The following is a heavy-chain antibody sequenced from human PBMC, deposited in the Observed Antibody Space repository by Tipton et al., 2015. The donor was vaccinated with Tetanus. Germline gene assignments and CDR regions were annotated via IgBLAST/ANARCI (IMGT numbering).Heavy chain of an antibody. J-gene: IGHJ4*02. CDR3: ARAPYSSPGKYYFDY. D-gene: IGHD4-11*01. V-gene: IGHV4-61*08. CDR2: VSYSGRT. CDR1: GGSVRGGDYS. Sequence: TLSLTCTVSGGSVRGGDYSWNWIRQPPGKGLEWLAYVSYSGRTNSNYSLKSRITVSLDASKNQFSLRLTSVTAADTAVYYCARAPYSSPGKYYFDYWGQGTLVTVSS.